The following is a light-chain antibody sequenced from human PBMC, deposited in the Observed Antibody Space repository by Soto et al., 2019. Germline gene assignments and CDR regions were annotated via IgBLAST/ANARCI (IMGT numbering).Light chain of an antibody. V-gene: IGLV6-57*04. Sequence: NFILTQPHSVSESPGKTVTISCTRSSGSIASNYVQWYQQRPGSAPTPVIYEDNERPSGVPDRFSGSIDSSSNSASLTSSGLKTDDEADYYCQSYHSGNVVFGGGTKVTVL. CDR2: EDN. CDR1: SGSIASNY. J-gene: IGLJ2*01. CDR3: QSYHSGNVV.